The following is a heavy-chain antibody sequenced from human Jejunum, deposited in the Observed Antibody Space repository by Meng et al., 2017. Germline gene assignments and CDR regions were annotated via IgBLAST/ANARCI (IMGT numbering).Heavy chain of an antibody. CDR2: ISDSGTAI. CDR1: GFTFSSYE. D-gene: IGHD6-19*01. J-gene: IGHJ4*02. V-gene: IGHV3-48*03. CDR3: ERDMAVAGNTRPYYFDY. Sequence: GGPLRPSCAAFGFTFSSYEMNWVRQAPGKGLDWVSYISDSGTAIYYADSVKGRFTISRDNDKNSRYLQMNSLRAEDTAVYYCERDMAVAGNTRPYYFDYWGQGTMVTVSS.